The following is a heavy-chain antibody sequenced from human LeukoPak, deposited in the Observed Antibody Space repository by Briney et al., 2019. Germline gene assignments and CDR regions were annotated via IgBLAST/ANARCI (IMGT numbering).Heavy chain of an antibody. V-gene: IGHV3-23*01. Sequence: PGGSLRLSGAASGFTFSSFAMTWVRQAPGKGLEWVSSITGTHYTTYNTDSVKGRFTISRDNSKNTLYLQMNSLRADDTAVYYCTKDPNGDYVGAFDPWGQGTLVTVSS. D-gene: IGHD4-17*01. CDR3: TKDPNGDYVGAFDP. J-gene: IGHJ5*02. CDR1: GFTFSSFA. CDR2: ITGTHYTT.